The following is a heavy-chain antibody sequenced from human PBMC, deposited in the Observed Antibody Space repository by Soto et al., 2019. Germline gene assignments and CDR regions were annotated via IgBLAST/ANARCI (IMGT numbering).Heavy chain of an antibody. Sequence: TLSLTCTVSGGSISSSSYYWGWIRQPPGKGLEWIGSIYYSGSTYYNPSLKSRVTISVDTSKNQFSLKLSSVTAADTAVYYCARQTVRQQLVLPYYFDYWGQGTLVTVSS. V-gene: IGHV4-39*01. D-gene: IGHD6-13*01. CDR3: ARQTVRQQLVLPYYFDY. J-gene: IGHJ4*02. CDR2: IYYSGST. CDR1: GGSISSSSYY.